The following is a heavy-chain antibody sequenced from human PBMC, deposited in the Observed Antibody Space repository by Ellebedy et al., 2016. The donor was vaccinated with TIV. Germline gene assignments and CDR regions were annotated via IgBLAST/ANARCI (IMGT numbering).Heavy chain of an antibody. J-gene: IGHJ4*02. CDR1: GYSFTSYY. CDR2: ISPSGDGT. D-gene: IGHD3-16*01. V-gene: IGHV1-46*01. CDR3: ARNLYGIPTVNYFDS. Sequence: ASVKVSXXASGYSFTSYYMNWVRQAPGQGLEWLGRISPSGDGTSYAHKFQGRFTMTTDTSTNTVYLELSSLSSEDTAFYYCARNLYGIPTVNYFDSWGQGTLVTVSS.